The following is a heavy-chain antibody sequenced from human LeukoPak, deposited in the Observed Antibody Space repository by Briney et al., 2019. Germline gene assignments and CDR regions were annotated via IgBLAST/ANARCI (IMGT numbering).Heavy chain of an antibody. V-gene: IGHV1-18*01. CDR2: ISGHNGKT. Sequence: ASVEVSFKASGGTFSSYAISWVRQAPGQGLEWLGWISGHNGKTIYAQKVQGRVTMTRDTSISTAYMELSRLRSDDTAVYYCARDREWEPGVDYYYYMDVWGKGTTVTVSS. CDR1: GGTFSSYA. J-gene: IGHJ6*03. D-gene: IGHD1-26*01. CDR3: ARDREWEPGVDYYYYMDV.